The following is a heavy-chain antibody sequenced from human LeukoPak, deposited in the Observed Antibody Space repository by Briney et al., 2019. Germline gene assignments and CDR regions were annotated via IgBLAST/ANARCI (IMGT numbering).Heavy chain of an antibody. V-gene: IGHV3-73*01. CDR3: TRHSPGTSCYCP. CDR1: GFTFSGPA. Sequence: GGSLKLSCAASGFTFSGPAMHWVRQASGKGLEWVGRIRSKANSYATAYAASVKGRFTISRDDSKNTAYLQMNSLKTEDTAVYYCTRHSPGTSCYCPWGQGTLVTVSS. J-gene: IGHJ5*02. CDR2: IRSKANSYAT. D-gene: IGHD2-2*01.